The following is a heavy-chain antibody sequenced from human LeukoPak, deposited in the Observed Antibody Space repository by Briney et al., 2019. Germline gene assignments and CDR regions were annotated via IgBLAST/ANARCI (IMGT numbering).Heavy chain of an antibody. CDR1: GGSFSGYY. Sequence: PSETLSLTCAVYGGSFSGYYWSWIRQPPGKGLEWIGEINHSGSTNYNPSLKSRVTISVDTSKNQFSLKLSSVTAADTAVYYCAMFSQTYAFDIWGQGTMVTVSS. J-gene: IGHJ3*02. V-gene: IGHV4-34*01. CDR3: AMFSQTYAFDI. CDR2: INHSGST. D-gene: IGHD3-10*02.